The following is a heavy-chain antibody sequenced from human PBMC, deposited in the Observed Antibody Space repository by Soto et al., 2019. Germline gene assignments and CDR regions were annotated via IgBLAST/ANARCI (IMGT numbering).Heavy chain of an antibody. CDR2: ISGNSGKT. CDR3: AKQGFVLMELYYFHQ. CDR1: GFTFSSYA. D-gene: IGHD2-8*01. Sequence: GGSLRLSCTASGFTFSSYAMSWVRQAPGKELGWVSAISGNSGKTNYAESVKGRFSISRDNSKNTVHLQLDSLRAEDTAVYFCAKQGFVLMELYYFHQWGHGTLVTVSS. V-gene: IGHV3-23*01. J-gene: IGHJ4*01.